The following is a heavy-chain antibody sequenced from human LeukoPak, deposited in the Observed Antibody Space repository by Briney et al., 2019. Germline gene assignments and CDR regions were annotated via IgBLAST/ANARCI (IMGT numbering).Heavy chain of an antibody. CDR2: IYHSGST. D-gene: IGHD2-15*01. V-gene: IGHV4-59*01. CDR3: VRLRWELLAPYFDH. J-gene: IGHJ4*02. Sequence: SETLSLTCSVSTDSTNTYYGSWTRQSPGKGLEWIGHIYHSGSTDYNPSFKSRVTISIDMSKKEFSLKLTSVTVADTAMYYCVRLRWELLAPYFDHWGQGAFVIVSS. CDR1: TDSTNTYY.